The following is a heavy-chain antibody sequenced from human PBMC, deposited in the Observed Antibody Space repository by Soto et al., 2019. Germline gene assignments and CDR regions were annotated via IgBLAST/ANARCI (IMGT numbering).Heavy chain of an antibody. D-gene: IGHD1-26*01. CDR1: GFTFSDYY. CDR2: ISSSSSYT. Sequence: QVQLVESGGDLVKPGGSLRLSCAASGFTFSDYYMSWIRQAPGKGLEWVSYISSSSSYTNYADSVKGRFTISRDNAKNSLYLQMNSLRAEDTAVYYCARVDSGSYYYYYYGMDVWGQGTTVTVSS. J-gene: IGHJ6*02. V-gene: IGHV3-11*06. CDR3: ARVDSGSYYYYYYGMDV.